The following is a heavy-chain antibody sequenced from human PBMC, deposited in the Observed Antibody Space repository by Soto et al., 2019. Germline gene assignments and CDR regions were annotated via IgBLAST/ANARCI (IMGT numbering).Heavy chain of an antibody. CDR2: IWYDGSNK. V-gene: IGHV3-33*01. CDR3: ARDPVHKVYGDPDYYMDV. J-gene: IGHJ6*03. Sequence: GGSLRLSCAASGFTFSSYGMHWVRQAPGKGLEWVAVIWYDGSNKYYADSVKGRFTISRDNSKNTLYLQMNSLRAEDTAVYYCARDPVHKVYGDPDYYMDVWGKGTTVTVSS. CDR1: GFTFSSYG. D-gene: IGHD4-17*01.